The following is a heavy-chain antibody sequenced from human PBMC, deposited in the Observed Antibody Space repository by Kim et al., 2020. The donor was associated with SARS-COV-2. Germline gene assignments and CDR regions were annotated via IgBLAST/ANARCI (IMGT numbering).Heavy chain of an antibody. Sequence: SETLSLTCTVSGGSISSSSYYWGWIRQPPGKGLEWIGSIYYSGSTYYNPSLKSRVTISVDTSKNQFSLKLSSVTAADTAVYYCARSRSYSSGWYGVYYYGMDVWGQGTTVTVSS. D-gene: IGHD6-19*01. V-gene: IGHV4-39*01. CDR2: IYYSGST. J-gene: IGHJ6*02. CDR3: ARSRSYSSGWYGVYYYGMDV. CDR1: GGSISSSSYY.